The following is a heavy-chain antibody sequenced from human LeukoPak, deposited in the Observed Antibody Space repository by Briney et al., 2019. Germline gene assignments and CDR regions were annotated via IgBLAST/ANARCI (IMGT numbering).Heavy chain of an antibody. CDR3: ARDRSYYGDAFDV. CDR1: GFTFENYW. D-gene: IGHD1-26*01. CDR2: IKGDGSEK. J-gene: IGHJ3*01. Sequence: GGSLRLSCAASGFTFENYWMTWVRQAPGKGLEWVATIKGDGSEKFHVDSVKGRITTSRDNANNSLSLQMNSLRVEDTAVYYCARDRSYYGDAFDVWGQGTKVTVSS. V-gene: IGHV3-7*01.